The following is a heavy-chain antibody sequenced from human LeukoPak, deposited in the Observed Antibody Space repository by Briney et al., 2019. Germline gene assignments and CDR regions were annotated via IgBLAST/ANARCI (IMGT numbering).Heavy chain of an antibody. J-gene: IGHJ6*02. CDR1: GGSISSGGFY. D-gene: IGHD6-19*01. CDR2: IHYSGST. V-gene: IGHV4-31*03. Sequence: PSETLSLTCTVSGGSISSGGFYWRWVRQHPGKGLEWIGNIHYSGSTYYNPPLKSRVTISVDTSKNQFSLKLSSVTAADTAVYYCARDQRITVAGTVHYYGMDVWGQGTTVTVSS. CDR3: ARDQRITVAGTVHYYGMDV.